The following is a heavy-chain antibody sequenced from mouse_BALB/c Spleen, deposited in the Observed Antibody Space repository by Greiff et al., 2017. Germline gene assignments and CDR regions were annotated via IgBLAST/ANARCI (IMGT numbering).Heavy chain of an antibody. V-gene: IGHV2-5-1*01. J-gene: IGHJ4*01. CDR1: GFSLTSYG. CDR2: IWRGGST. CDR3: AKKNKYGKSPYAMDY. D-gene: IGHD2-10*02. Sequence: QVQLQQSGPSLVQPSQSLSITCTVSGFSLTSYGVHWVRQSPGKGLEWLGVIWRGGSTDYNAAFMSRLSITKDNSKSQVFFKMNSLQADDTAIYYCAKKNKYGKSPYAMDYWGQGTSVTVSS.